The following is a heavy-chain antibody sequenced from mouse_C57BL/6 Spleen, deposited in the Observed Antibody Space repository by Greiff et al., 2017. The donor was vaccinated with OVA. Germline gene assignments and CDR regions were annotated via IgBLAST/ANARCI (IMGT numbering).Heavy chain of an antibody. CDR3: AIGYYSNEYFDV. CDR1: GYTFTSYW. V-gene: IGHV1-74*01. D-gene: IGHD2-5*01. J-gene: IGHJ1*03. Sequence: QVQLQQPGAELVKPGASVKLSCKASGYTFTSYWRHGVKQRPGQGLEGIGRIHPSDSDTNYNQKFKGKATLTVDKSSSTAYMQLSSLTSEDSAVYYCAIGYYSNEYFDVWGTGTTVTVSS. CDR2: IHPSDSDT.